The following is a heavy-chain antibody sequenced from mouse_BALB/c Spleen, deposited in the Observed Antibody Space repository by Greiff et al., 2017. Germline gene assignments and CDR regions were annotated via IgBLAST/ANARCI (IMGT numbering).Heavy chain of an antibody. CDR1: GFTFSDYY. J-gene: IGHJ2*01. Sequence: EVMLVEYGGGLVKPGGSLKLSCAASGFTFSDYYMYWVRQTPEKRLEWVATISDGGSYTYYPDSVKGRFTISRDNAKNNLYLQMSSLKSEDTAMYYCARAYGNPSFDYWGQGTTLTVSS. V-gene: IGHV5-4*02. CDR3: ARAYGNPSFDY. D-gene: IGHD2-1*01. CDR2: ISDGGSYT.